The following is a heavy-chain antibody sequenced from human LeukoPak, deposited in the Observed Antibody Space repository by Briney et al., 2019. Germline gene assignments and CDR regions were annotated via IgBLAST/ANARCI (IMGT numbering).Heavy chain of an antibody. CDR3: ARDIGSSRSYYYYYYYMDV. J-gene: IGHJ6*03. CDR1: LYTLTNYV. CDR2: ISAYNGNT. V-gene: IGHV1-18*01. Sequence: SSVTVSFQASLYTLTNYVISWVRQAPAQGLEWTGWISAYNGNTNYAQKLHGRVTMTTDTSTSKAYMELRSLRSDDTAVYYCARDIGSSRSYYYYYYYMDVWGKGTTVTVSS. D-gene: IGHD6-13*01.